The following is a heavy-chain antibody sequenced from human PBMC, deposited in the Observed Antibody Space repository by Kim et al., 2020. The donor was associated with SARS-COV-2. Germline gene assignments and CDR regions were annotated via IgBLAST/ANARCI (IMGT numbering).Heavy chain of an antibody. V-gene: IGHV6-1*01. J-gene: IGHJ6*02. CDR2: TYYRSKWYN. CDR1: GDSVSSNSAA. Sequence: SQTLSLTCAISGDSVSSNSAAWNWIRQSPSRGLEWLGRTYYRSKWYNDYAVSVKSRITINPDTSKNQFSLQLNSVTPEDTAVYYCARDRLVTGHNYYYYYGMDVWGQGTTVTVSS. CDR3: ARDRLVTGHNYYYYYGMDV. D-gene: IGHD2-2*01.